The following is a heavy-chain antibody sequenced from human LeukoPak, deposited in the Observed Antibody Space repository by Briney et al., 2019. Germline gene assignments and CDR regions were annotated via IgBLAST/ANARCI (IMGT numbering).Heavy chain of an antibody. J-gene: IGHJ4*02. CDR2: ISAYNGHT. Sequence: ASVKVSCKASNYTFTNYGISWVRQAPGQGLEWMGWISAYNGHTNYAQKLQGRVTMTSDTSTSTAYMDLRSLRSDDTAVYYCARAPVLDTAMAPWGYWGQGTLVTVSS. V-gene: IGHV1-18*01. D-gene: IGHD5-18*01. CDR3: ARAPVLDTAMAPWGY. CDR1: NYTFTNYG.